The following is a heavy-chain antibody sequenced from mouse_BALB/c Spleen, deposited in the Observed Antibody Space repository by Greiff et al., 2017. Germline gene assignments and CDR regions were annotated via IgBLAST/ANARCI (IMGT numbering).Heavy chain of an antibody. CDR1: GFSLTGYG. CDR3: ARDEGRNLYAMDY. CDR2: IWGDGST. Sequence: VQLQQSGPGLVAPSQSLSITCTVSGFSLTGYGVNWVRQPPGKGLEWLGMIWGDGSTDYNSALKSRLSISKDNSKSQVFLKMNSLQTDDTARYYCARDEGRNLYAMDYWGQGTSVTVSS. D-gene: IGHD2-1*01. J-gene: IGHJ4*01. V-gene: IGHV2-6-7*01.